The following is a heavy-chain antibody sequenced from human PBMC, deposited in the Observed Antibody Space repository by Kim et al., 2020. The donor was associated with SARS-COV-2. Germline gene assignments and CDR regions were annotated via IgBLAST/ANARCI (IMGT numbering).Heavy chain of an antibody. CDR3: TSLVSTVTHTLDY. CDR1: GFTFSGSA. V-gene: IGHV3-73*01. Sequence: GGSLRLSCAASGFTFSGSAMHWVRQASGKGLEWVGRIRSKASNYATAYAASVNGRFTVSRDDSKNTAYLQMNSLKTEDTAVYYCTSLVSTVTHTLDYWGRGTLVTVSS. J-gene: IGHJ4*01. D-gene: IGHD4-17*01. CDR2: IRSKASNYAT.